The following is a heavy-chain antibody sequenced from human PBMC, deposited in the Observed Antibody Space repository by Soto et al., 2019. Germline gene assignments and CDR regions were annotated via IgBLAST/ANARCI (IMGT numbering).Heavy chain of an antibody. V-gene: IGHV3-33*01. CDR2: IWYDGTSK. CDR1: GFSFSFYG. D-gene: IGHD3-3*01. J-gene: IGHJ6*02. Sequence: QMQLVESGGGVVQPGGSLRLSCGSSGFSFSFYGMHWVRQAPGKGLEWVAFIWYDGTSKFYADSVKGRVTISRDNSKTTLFLEMNSLRAEDTAVYSCARDGTPKRFMEKNYSNYYSGMDAWRQGTTVLVSS. CDR3: ARDGTPKRFMEKNYSNYYSGMDA.